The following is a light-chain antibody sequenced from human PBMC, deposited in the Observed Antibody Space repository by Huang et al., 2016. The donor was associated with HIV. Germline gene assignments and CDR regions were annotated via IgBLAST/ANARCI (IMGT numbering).Light chain of an antibody. CDR2: AAS. V-gene: IGKV1-39*01. J-gene: IGKJ5*01. Sequence: DIQMTQSPSSLSASVGDRVTITCRASQSISSYLNWYQQRPGKAPSLLIYAASSLQSGVPSRFSGSGSGTDFTLTISSLQPEDLADYYCQQVYSTSFTFGQGTRLDIK. CDR3: QQVYSTSFT. CDR1: QSISSY.